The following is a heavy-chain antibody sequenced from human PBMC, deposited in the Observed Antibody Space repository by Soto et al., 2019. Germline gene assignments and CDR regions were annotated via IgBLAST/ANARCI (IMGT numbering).Heavy chain of an antibody. Sequence: GGSLRLSCSASGFTFSSYAMNWVRQAPGKGLEYVSAISHNGGSTYYADSVKGRFTISRDNSKNTLYLQMSSLRAEDMAVYYCVNAETILAAYYMHWGQGTLVTVSS. CDR3: VNAETILAAYYMH. CDR2: ISHNGGST. D-gene: IGHD3-9*01. V-gene: IGHV3-64D*08. J-gene: IGHJ4*02. CDR1: GFTFSSYA.